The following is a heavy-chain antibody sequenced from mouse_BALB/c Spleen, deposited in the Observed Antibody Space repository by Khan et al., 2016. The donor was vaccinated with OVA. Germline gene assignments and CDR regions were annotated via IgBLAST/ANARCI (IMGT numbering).Heavy chain of an antibody. V-gene: IGHV3-2*02. J-gene: IGHJ2*01. CDR2: ISYSGST. CDR3: ARRASIDY. Sequence: VQLKQSGPGLVKPSQSLSLTCTVTGYSITSGYGWNWIRQFPGNKLEWMGYISYSGSTNYNPSLKSRISITRDTSKNQFFLQLNSVTNDETATYDCARRASIDYWGQGTTLTVSS. D-gene: IGHD3-1*01. CDR1: GYSITSGYG.